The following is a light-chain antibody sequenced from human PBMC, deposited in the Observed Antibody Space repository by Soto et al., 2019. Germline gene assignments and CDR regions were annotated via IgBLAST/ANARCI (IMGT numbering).Light chain of an antibody. V-gene: IGKV3-11*01. J-gene: IGKJ1*01. CDR2: GAS. CDR3: QQHSHWPPWT. Sequence: EIVMTESPATLSVSPGESATLSCRASQRISTNLAWYQQKPGQAPRLLIYGASNRATGIPARFSGSGSGTDFTLTISNLEPEDFAVYYCQQHSHWPPWTFGQGTKVDIK. CDR1: QRISTN.